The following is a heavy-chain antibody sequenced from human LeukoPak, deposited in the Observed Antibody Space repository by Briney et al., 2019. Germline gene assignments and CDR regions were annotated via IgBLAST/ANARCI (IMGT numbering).Heavy chain of an antibody. J-gene: IGHJ4*02. D-gene: IGHD3/OR15-3a*01. CDR1: GFTFSSYS. V-gene: IGHV3-48*01. Sequence: GGSLRLACAASGFTFSSYSMNWVRQAPGKGLEWVSYITGSLSTIYYADSVKGRFTISRDNAKNSVYLQMNSLRLEDTAVYYCARTGLGMYSFDYWGQGILVTVSS. CDR3: ARTGLGMYSFDY. CDR2: ITGSLSTI.